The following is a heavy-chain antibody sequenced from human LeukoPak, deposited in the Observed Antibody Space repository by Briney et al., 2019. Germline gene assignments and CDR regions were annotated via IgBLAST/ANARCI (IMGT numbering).Heavy chain of an antibody. Sequence: PGGSLRLSCAASGFTVSSNFMSWVRQAPGKGLEWVSVIYGGGSTYYADSVKGRFTISRDTSKNTLYLQMNSLRAEDTAVYYCARELPFDYWGQGTLVTVSS. D-gene: IGHD2-15*01. CDR3: ARELPFDY. V-gene: IGHV3-53*01. CDR2: IYGGGST. J-gene: IGHJ4*02. CDR1: GFTVSSNF.